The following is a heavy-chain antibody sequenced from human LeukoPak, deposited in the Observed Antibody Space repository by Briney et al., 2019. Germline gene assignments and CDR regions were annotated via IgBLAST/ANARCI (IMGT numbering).Heavy chain of an antibody. CDR3: ARDNYSTITMIVVVHAFDI. CDR1: GGSISSSNW. J-gene: IGHJ3*02. D-gene: IGHD3-22*01. CDR2: IYHSGST. V-gene: IGHV4-4*02. Sequence: PSGTLSLTCAVSGGSISSSNWWSWVRPPPGKGLEWIGEIYHSGSTNYNPSLKSRVTISVDKSKNQFSLKLSSVTAADTAVYYCARDNYSTITMIVVVHAFDIWGQGTMVTVSS.